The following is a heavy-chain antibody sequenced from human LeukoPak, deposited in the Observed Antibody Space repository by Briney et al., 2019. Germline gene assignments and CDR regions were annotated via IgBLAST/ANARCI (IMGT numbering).Heavy chain of an antibody. J-gene: IGHJ4*02. V-gene: IGHV3-30*02. CDR3: AKPRSLNMVGGAVDY. D-gene: IGHD2-15*01. Sequence: GGSPRLSCAASGFTFSSYGIHWVRQAPGKGLEWVAFIRYDGSNTYYADSVKGRFTFSRDNSMNTLYLQMNSLRAEDTAVYYCAKPRSLNMVGGAVDYWGQGTLVTVSS. CDR1: GFTFSSYG. CDR2: IRYDGSNT.